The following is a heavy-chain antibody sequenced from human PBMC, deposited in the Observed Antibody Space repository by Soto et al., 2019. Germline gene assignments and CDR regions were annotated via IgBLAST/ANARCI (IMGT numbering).Heavy chain of an antibody. Sequence: ASVKVSCKASGYTFTSYDINWVRQATGQGLEWMGWMNPNSGNTGYAQKFQGRVTMTRNTSISTAYMELSSLRSEDTAVYYCARGYGTCSSGWYTIYYWRQGTLVTVSS. D-gene: IGHD6-19*01. J-gene: IGHJ4*02. CDR3: ARGYGTCSSGWYTIYY. CDR1: GYTFTSYD. V-gene: IGHV1-8*01. CDR2: MNPNSGNT.